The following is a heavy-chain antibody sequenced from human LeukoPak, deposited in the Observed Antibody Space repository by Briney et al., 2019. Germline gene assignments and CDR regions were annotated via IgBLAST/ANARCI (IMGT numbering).Heavy chain of an antibody. V-gene: IGHV4-34*01. D-gene: IGHD6-13*01. Sequence: SETLSLTCAVYGGSFSGYYWSWIRQPPGKGLEWIGEINHSGSTNYNPSLKSRVTISVDTSKSQFSLKLSSVTAADTAAYYCARGPGIAAAGPFDYWGQGTLVTVSS. CDR1: GGSFSGYY. CDR2: INHSGST. J-gene: IGHJ4*02. CDR3: ARGPGIAAAGPFDY.